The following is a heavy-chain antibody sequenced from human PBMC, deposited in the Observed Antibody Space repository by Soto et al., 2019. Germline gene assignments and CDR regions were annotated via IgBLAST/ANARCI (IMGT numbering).Heavy chain of an antibody. J-gene: IGHJ6*02. CDR3: ARDPHRRGYDYYYGMDV. V-gene: IGHV3-23*01. CDR1: GFSFSSHA. Sequence: PGGSLRLSCAASGFSFSSHAMSWVRQAPGKGVGWVSAIGASGGTTYYADSVKGRFTISRDNSKNTLYLQMNSLRAEDTAVYYCARDPHRRGYDYYYGMDVWGHGTTVTVSS. D-gene: IGHD5-12*01. CDR2: IGASGGTT.